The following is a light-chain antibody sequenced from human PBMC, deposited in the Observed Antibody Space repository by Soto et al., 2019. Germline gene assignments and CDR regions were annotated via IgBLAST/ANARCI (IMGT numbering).Light chain of an antibody. J-gene: IGKJ5*01. V-gene: IGKV3D-20*02. CDR1: QTVNSDY. Sequence: EIVLTQSPGTLSLSPGETATLSCRASQTVNSDYLAWFQQRPGQAPRLLIFATSRRATDIPDRFSGSGSGTDFTLTISSLEPEDFAVYYCQQRSNLITFGQGTRLEI. CDR3: QQRSNLIT. CDR2: ATS.